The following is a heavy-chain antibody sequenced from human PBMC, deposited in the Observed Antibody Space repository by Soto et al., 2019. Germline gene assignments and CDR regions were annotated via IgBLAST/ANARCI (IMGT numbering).Heavy chain of an antibody. CDR2: INGDGSST. J-gene: IGHJ4*02. Sequence: EVQLLESGGGLVQPGGSLRLSCVASGFTFSSYWMHWVRQAPGKGLVWVSRINGDGSSTSYADSVKGRFTISRDNDKNTLYLQMDSLGAEDTAVYYCARTIYSSSSGYWGQGTLVTVSS. CDR1: GFTFSSYW. V-gene: IGHV3-74*01. CDR3: ARTIYSSSSGY. D-gene: IGHD6-6*01.